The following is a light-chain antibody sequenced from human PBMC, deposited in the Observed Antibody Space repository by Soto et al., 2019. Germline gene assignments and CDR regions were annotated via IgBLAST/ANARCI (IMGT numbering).Light chain of an antibody. CDR2: DAS. CDR3: QQRSNWPLT. CDR1: QSVSID. Sequence: IVLTQSPATLSLSLGERATLSCRASQSVSIDVAWYQQKPGQAPRLLIYDASNRATGIPARFSGSGSGTDFTLTISSLEPEDFAVYYCQQRSNWPLTFGGGTKVDIK. J-gene: IGKJ4*01. V-gene: IGKV3-11*01.